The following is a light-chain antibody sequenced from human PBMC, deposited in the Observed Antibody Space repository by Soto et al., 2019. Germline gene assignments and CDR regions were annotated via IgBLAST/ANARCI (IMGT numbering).Light chain of an antibody. V-gene: IGKV1-27*01. J-gene: IGKJ3*01. CDR2: AAS. CDR1: QGIANY. Sequence: DIQMTQSPSSLGASVGDRVTISCRASQGIANYLAWYQQKPGEVPTRLIFAASTLNSGVSSRFTGSGSGTEFTLTISSLQPEDVATYYCQKYNWPPFTFGPGTKVEIK. CDR3: QKYNWPPFT.